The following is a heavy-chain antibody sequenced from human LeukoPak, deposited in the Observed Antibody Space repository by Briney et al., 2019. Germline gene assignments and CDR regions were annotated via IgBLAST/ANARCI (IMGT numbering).Heavy chain of an antibody. Sequence: PGRSLRLSCAASGFTFSSYAMHWVRQAPGKGLEWVAVISYDGSNKYYADYVKGRFTISRDNSKNTLYLQMNSLRAEDTAVYYCAKLSITMVRGVIGPFDYWGQGTLVTVSS. V-gene: IGHV3-30*04. CDR2: ISYDGSNK. J-gene: IGHJ4*02. CDR1: GFTFSSYA. D-gene: IGHD3-10*01. CDR3: AKLSITMVRGVIGPFDY.